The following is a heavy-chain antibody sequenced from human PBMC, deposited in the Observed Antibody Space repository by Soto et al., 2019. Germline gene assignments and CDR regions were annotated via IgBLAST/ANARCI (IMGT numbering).Heavy chain of an antibody. Sequence: TLSLTCSVSVGSVSSGSYYWSWIRQPPGKGLEWIGFIYNSGSTSYNPSLKIRVTISVDTSKNQFSLKLNSVTAADTAVYYCARLHYDFWSGFQKPWFDPWGQGTLVTVSS. J-gene: IGHJ5*02. CDR1: VGSVSSGSYY. D-gene: IGHD3-3*01. CDR2: IYNSGST. CDR3: ARLHYDFWSGFQKPWFDP. V-gene: IGHV4-61*01.